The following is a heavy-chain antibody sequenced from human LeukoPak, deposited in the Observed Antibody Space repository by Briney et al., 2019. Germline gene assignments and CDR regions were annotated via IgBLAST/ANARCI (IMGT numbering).Heavy chain of an antibody. CDR1: GFTFSNYN. CDR3: ATLEYYFDY. V-gene: IGHV3-48*01. Sequence: GGSLRLSCAASGFTFSNYNMNWVRQAPGKGLEWISYISSSGRTTNYADSVKGRFTISRDNAKNSLYLQMNSLRAEDTAVYYCATLEYYFDYWGQGTLVTVSS. J-gene: IGHJ4*02. CDR2: ISSSGRTT. D-gene: IGHD6-6*01.